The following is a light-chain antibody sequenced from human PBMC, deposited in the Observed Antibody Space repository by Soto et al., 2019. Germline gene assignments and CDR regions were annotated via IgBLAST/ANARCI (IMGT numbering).Light chain of an antibody. Sequence: DIVMTQSPLSLHVTPGEPASISCRSSQSLLHSNGYNYLDWYLQKPGQSPQLLIYLGSNRASGVPDRFSGSGSGTDFTLKISRVEAEYVGVYYCMQALQTPPTFGQGTKVEIK. CDR3: MQALQTPPT. CDR1: QSLLHSNGYNY. V-gene: IGKV2-28*01. J-gene: IGKJ1*01. CDR2: LGS.